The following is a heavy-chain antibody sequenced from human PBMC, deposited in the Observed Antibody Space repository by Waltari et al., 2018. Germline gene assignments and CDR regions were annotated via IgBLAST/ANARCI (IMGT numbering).Heavy chain of an antibody. V-gene: IGHV4-59*01. CDR2: IYYSGST. D-gene: IGHD3-22*01. Sequence: QVQLQESGPGLVKPSETLSLTCTVSGGSISSYYWSWIRQPPGKGLEWIGYIYYSGSTNYNPSLKSRVTISVDTSKNQFSLKLSSVTAADTAVYYCARDPYYYDSSGYSWYFDLWGRGTLVTVSS. J-gene: IGHJ2*01. CDR3: ARDPYYYDSSGYSWYFDL. CDR1: GGSISSYY.